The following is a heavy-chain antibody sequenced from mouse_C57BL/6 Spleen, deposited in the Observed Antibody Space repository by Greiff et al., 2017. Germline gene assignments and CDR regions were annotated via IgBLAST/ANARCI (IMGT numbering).Heavy chain of an antibody. D-gene: IGHD3-2*02. J-gene: IGHJ4*01. CDR3: ARWFSSGHRAMDY. CDR2: INPNNGGT. Sequence: EVQLQQSGPELVKPGASVKISCKASGYTFTDYYMNWVKQSHGKSLEWIGDINPNNGGTSYNQKFKGKATLTVDKSSSTAYMELRSLTSEDSAVYYCARWFSSGHRAMDYWGQGTSVTVSS. CDR1: GYTFTDYY. V-gene: IGHV1-26*01.